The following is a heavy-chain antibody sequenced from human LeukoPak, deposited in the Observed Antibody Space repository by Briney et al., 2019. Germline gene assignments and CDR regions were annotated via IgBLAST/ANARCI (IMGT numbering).Heavy chain of an antibody. CDR3: ARPAWGSSWNAFDI. V-gene: IGHV4-59*08. CDR1: GGSINGYY. Sequence: SETLSLTCTVSGGSINGYYWSWLRQPPGKGLEWIGYIYHTGSTDYNPSLKSRVTISVDTSKKQFSLKMSSVTAADTAVYYCARPAWGSSWNAFDIWGRGTMVTVSS. D-gene: IGHD6-13*01. J-gene: IGHJ3*02. CDR2: IYHTGST.